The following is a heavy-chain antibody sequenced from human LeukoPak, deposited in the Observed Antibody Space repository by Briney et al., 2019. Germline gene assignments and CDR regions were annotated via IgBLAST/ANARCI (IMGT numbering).Heavy chain of an antibody. D-gene: IGHD1-7*01. CDR3: ARLYNSNWNYNYFDY. CDR2: IYYSGST. V-gene: IGHV4-59*08. Sequence: SETLSLTCTVSGGSISSYYWSWIRQPPGKGLEWIGYIYYSGSTNYNPSLKSRVTISVDTSKNQFSLKLSSVTAADTAVYYCARLYNSNWNYNYFDYWGQGTLVTVSS. CDR1: GGSISSYY. J-gene: IGHJ4*02.